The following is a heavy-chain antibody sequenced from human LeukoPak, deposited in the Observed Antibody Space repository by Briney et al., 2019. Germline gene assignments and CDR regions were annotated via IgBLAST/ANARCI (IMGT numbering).Heavy chain of an antibody. V-gene: IGHV3-48*01. CDR1: GFTFSDYN. Sequence: GSLRLSCAPSGFTFSDYNMNWVRQAPGKGLEWVSYISSGSVTIYYADSVKGRFTISRDNAKNSLYLQMNSLRAEDTAVYYCARDRVNWNDGVDYWGQGTLVTVSS. J-gene: IGHJ4*02. CDR2: ISSGSVTI. CDR3: ARDRVNWNDGVDY. D-gene: IGHD1-20*01.